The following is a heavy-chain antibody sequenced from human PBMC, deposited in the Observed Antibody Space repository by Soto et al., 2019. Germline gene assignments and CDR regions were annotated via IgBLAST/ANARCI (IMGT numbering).Heavy chain of an antibody. D-gene: IGHD3-10*01. V-gene: IGHV2-5*02. CDR3: ARWATMVRGVIPWFDP. J-gene: IGHJ5*02. CDR2: IYWDDDK. Sequence: SGPTLVNPTQTLTLTCTFSGFSLSTSGVGVGWIRQPPGKALEWLALIYWDDDKRYSPSLKSRLTITKDTSKNQVVLTMTNMDPVDTATYYRARWATMVRGVIPWFDPWGQGTLVTVSS. CDR1: GFSLSTSGVG.